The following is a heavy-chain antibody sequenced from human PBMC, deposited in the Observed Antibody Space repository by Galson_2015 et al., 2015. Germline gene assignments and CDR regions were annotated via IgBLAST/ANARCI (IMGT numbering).Heavy chain of an antibody. J-gene: IGHJ4*02. CDR1: GFTFDDYG. V-gene: IGHV3-20*01. CDR2: INWNGGSI. D-gene: IGHD5-24*01. CDR3: ARVGYGHNMYYFDQ. Sequence: SLRLSCAASGFTFDDYGMSWVRHVPGKGLEWVSGINWNGGSITYADSVKGRFTIARDNAKNSLYLQMNSLRTEDMALYHCARVGYGHNMYYFDQWGQGILVTVSP.